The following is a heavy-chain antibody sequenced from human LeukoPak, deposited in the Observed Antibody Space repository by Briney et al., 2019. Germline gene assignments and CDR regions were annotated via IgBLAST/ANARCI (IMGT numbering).Heavy chain of an antibody. D-gene: IGHD3-22*01. Sequence: GGSLRLSCAASGFTFSRYNINWVRQAPGKGLEWVSYISSSSSTIYYADSVKGRFTISRDNAKNSLYLQMNSLRAEDTAVYYCARDSRITMIVVVLGMDVWGQGTTVTVSS. CDR3: ARDSRITMIVVVLGMDV. J-gene: IGHJ6*02. CDR2: ISSSSSTI. V-gene: IGHV3-48*01. CDR1: GFTFSRYN.